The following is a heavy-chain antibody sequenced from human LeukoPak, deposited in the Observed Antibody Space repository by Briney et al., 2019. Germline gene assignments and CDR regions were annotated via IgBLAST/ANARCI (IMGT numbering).Heavy chain of an antibody. D-gene: IGHD3-22*01. V-gene: IGHV5-51*01. CDR2: IYPGDSDT. J-gene: IGHJ4*02. Sequence: GAPLQISCQGSGYSFTRFWIGWVRQLPGKGLEWMGIIYPGDSDTRYSPSFQGQVTISADKSITTAYLQWSSLRASDTAMYFCARGDDSGAYYSFDYWGQGTLVTVSS. CDR1: GYSFTRFW. CDR3: ARGDDSGAYYSFDY.